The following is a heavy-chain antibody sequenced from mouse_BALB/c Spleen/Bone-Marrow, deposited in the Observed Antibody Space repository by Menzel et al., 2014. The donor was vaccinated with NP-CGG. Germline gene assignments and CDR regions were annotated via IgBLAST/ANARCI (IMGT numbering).Heavy chain of an antibody. CDR1: GFTFSSYA. CDR3: ARDDYDDQYYFDY. Sequence: EVKLVESGGGLVKPGGSLKLSCAASGFTFSSYAMSWVRQTPEKRLEWVASISSGGSTYYPDSVKGRFTIARDNARNILYLQMSSLRSEDTAMYYCARDDYDDQYYFDYWGQGTTLTVSS. D-gene: IGHD2-4*01. CDR2: ISSGGST. V-gene: IGHV5-6-5*01. J-gene: IGHJ2*01.